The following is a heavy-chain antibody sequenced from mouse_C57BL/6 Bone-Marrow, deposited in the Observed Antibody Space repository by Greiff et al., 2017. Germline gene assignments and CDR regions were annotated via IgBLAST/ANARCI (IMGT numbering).Heavy chain of an antibody. J-gene: IGHJ2*01. CDR2: IDPETGGT. V-gene: IGHV1-15*01. Sequence: QVQLQQSGAELVRPGASVTLSCKASGYTFTDYDMHWVKQTPVHGLEWIGAIDPETGGTAYNQKFKGKAILTADKSSSTAYMELRSLTSEDSAVXDCTRDGFSYDYPHFAYWGQGTTLTVSS. CDR3: TRDGFSYDYPHFAY. D-gene: IGHD2-4*01. CDR1: GYTFTDYD.